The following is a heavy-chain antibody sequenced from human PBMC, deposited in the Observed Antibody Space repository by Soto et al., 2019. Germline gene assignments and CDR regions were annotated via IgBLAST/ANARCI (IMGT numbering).Heavy chain of an antibody. V-gene: IGHV3-30*18. Sequence: QVQLVESGGGVVQPGRSLRLSCAASGFTFSSYGMHWVRQAPGKGLEWVAVISYDGSNKYYADSVKGRFTISRDNSKNTLYLQMNSLRAEDTAVYYCAKDISGYCSGGSCYSVDYWGQGTLVTVSS. CDR1: GFTFSSYG. CDR2: ISYDGSNK. J-gene: IGHJ4*02. CDR3: AKDISGYCSGGSCYSVDY. D-gene: IGHD2-15*01.